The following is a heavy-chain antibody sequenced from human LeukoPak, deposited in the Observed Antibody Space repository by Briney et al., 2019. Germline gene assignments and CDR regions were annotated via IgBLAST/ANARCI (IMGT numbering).Heavy chain of an antibody. V-gene: IGHV1-46*03. J-gene: IGHJ4*01. D-gene: IGHD3-22*01. CDR2: INPSGGST. CDR1: GYTFTSYY. CDR3: ALRPRAFADNSSGYYYERPIDY. Sequence: ASVKVSCKASGYTFTSYYMQWVRHAPGQGLEWMGIINPSGGSTSYAQKFQGRVTMTRDTSTSTVCMELRSLRSEDTAVYYCALRPRAFADNSSGYYYERPIDYWSHGTLVTVSS.